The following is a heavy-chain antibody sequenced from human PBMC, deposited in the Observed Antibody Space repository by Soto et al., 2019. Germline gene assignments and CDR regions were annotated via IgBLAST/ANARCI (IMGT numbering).Heavy chain of an antibody. CDR1: GYTFTSYG. CDR3: ARVSPDIVLAKARIAYYFDY. Sequence: ASVKVSCKASGYTFTSYGISWVRQAPGQGLEWMGWISAYNGNTNYAQKLQGRVTMTTDTSTSTAYMELRSPRSDDTAVYYCARVSPDIVLAKARIAYYFDYWGQGTLVTVSS. D-gene: IGHD2-8*01. CDR2: ISAYNGNT. J-gene: IGHJ4*02. V-gene: IGHV1-18*01.